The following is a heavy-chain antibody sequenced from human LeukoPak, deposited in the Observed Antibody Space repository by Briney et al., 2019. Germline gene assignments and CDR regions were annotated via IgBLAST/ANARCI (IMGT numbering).Heavy chain of an antibody. CDR1: EYSFATYW. CDR3: ASEYCSGGNCYFDY. CDR2: HLPGDSDT. Sequence: GESLKISCQGSEYSFATYWIGWVRQMPWQGLEWIGIHLPGDSDTTYSPSFQGQVTISADKSISTAYLQWRSLKAWDTAIYYCASEYCSGGNCYFDYWGQGTLVTVSS. D-gene: IGHD2-15*01. J-gene: IGHJ4*02. V-gene: IGHV5-51*01.